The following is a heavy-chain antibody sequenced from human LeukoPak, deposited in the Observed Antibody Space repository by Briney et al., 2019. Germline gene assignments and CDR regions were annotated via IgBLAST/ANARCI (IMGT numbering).Heavy chain of an antibody. J-gene: IGHJ3*02. Sequence: SGPTLVNPTQTLTLTCAFSGFSLTTRGVGVGWIRQPPGKALEWLALIYWDDDKRYSPSLKSRLTITKDTSKKQVVLTVTNLDPVDTATYYCARLAYYDNSGSSRPFDIWGQGTRVTVFS. CDR3: ARLAYYDNSGSSRPFDI. V-gene: IGHV2-5*02. CDR1: GFSLTTRGVG. D-gene: IGHD3-22*01. CDR2: IYWDDDK.